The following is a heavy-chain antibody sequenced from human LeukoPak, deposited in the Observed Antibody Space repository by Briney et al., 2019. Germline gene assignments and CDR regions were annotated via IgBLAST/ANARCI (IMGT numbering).Heavy chain of an antibody. CDR1: GGSISSGDYY. J-gene: IGHJ3*02. CDR3: ARNTMIETDRAFDI. CDR2: IYYSGST. D-gene: IGHD3-22*01. Sequence: PSETLSLTCTVSGGSISSGDYYWSWIRQPPGKGLEWIGYIYYSGSTYYNPSLKSRVTISVDTSKNQFSLKLSSVTAADTAVYYCARNTMIETDRAFDIWGQGTMVTVSS. V-gene: IGHV4-30-4*01.